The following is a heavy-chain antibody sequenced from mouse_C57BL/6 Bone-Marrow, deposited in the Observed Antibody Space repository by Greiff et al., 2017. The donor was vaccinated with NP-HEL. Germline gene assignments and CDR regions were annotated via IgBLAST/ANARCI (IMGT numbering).Heavy chain of an antibody. CDR3: ARHGTTVVAPFAY. CDR2: ISNGGGST. CDR1: GFTFSDYY. V-gene: IGHV5-12*01. D-gene: IGHD1-1*01. J-gene: IGHJ3*01. Sequence: EVQGVESGGGLVQPGGSLKLSCAASGFTFSDYYMYWVRQTPEKRLEWVAYISNGGGSTYYPDNVKGRFTISRDNAKNTLYLQMSRLKSEDTAMYYCARHGTTVVAPFAYWGQGTLVTVSA.